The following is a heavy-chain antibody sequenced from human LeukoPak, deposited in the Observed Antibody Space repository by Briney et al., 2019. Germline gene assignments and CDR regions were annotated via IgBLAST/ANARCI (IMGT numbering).Heavy chain of an antibody. CDR2: ISSSGSTI. V-gene: IGHV3-11*01. J-gene: IGHJ5*02. CDR1: GFTFSDYY. Sequence: PGGSLRLSCAASGFTFSDYYMSWIRQAPGKGLEWVSYISSSGSTIYYADSVKGRFTISRDNAKNSLYLQMNSLRAEDTAVYYCAREGSWELKRSEGFDPWGQGTLVTVSS. CDR3: AREGSWELKRSEGFDP. D-gene: IGHD1-26*01.